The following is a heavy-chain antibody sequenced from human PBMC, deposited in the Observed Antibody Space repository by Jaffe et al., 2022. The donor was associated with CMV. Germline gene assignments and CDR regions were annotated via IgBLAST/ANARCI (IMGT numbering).Heavy chain of an antibody. D-gene: IGHD6-13*01. CDR2: ISGSGGST. CDR1: GFTFSSYA. Sequence: EVQLVESGGGLVQPGGSLRLSCAASGFTFSSYAMSWVRQAPGKGLEWVSAISGSGGSTYYADSVKGRFTISRDNSKNTLYLQMNSLRAEDTAVYYCAKGGSSSSKGSGTVFDYWGQGTLVTVSS. V-gene: IGHV3-23*04. CDR3: AKGGSSSSKGSGTVFDY. J-gene: IGHJ4*02.